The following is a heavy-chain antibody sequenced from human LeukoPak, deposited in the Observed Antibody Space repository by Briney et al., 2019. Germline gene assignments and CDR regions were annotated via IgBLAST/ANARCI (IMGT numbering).Heavy chain of an antibody. CDR1: GYTVTGYY. CDR3: ARITMVRGATDY. V-gene: IGHV1-2*02. CDR2: INPNSGGT. J-gene: IGHJ4*02. D-gene: IGHD3-10*01. Sequence: ASVKVSCKASGYTVTGYYMHWVRQAPGQGLEWMGWINPNSGGTNYAQKFQGRVTMTRDTSISTAYMELSRLRSDDTAVYYCARITMVRGATDYWGQGTLVTVSS.